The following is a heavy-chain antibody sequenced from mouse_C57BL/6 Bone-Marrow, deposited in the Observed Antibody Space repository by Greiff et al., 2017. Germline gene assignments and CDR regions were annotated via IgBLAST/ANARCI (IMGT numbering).Heavy chain of an antibody. Sequence: VQLQQSGAELVRPGTSVKMSCMASGYTFTNYWIGWAKQRPGHGLEWIGDIYPGGGYTNYNEKSKGKGTMTADKYSSTAYMQFSSLTSEDSAIYYCARGDYYGSSFAYWGQGTLVTVSA. CDR3: ARGDYYGSSFAY. D-gene: IGHD1-1*01. CDR2: IYPGGGYT. CDR1: GYTFTNYW. J-gene: IGHJ3*01. V-gene: IGHV1-63*01.